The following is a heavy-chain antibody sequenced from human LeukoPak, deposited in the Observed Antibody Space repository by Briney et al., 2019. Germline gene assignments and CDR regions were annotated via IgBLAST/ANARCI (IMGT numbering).Heavy chain of an antibody. V-gene: IGHV3-21*01. D-gene: IGHD6-19*01. CDR3: AREVAADFDS. CDR2: ISTSSNYI. J-gene: IGHJ4*02. CDR1: GFTFSSYT. Sequence: GGSLRLSCAVSGFTFSSYTMNWVRQAPGKGLEWVSSISTSSNYIYYAKSVEGRFTISRDNAKNSLYLQMNSLRVEDTAVYFCAREVAADFDSWGQGTLVTVSS.